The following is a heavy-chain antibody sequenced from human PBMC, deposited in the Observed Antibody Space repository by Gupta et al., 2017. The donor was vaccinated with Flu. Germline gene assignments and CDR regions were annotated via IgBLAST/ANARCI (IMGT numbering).Heavy chain of an antibody. CDR1: GFTFSNAW. CDR2: IKSKTDGGTT. J-gene: IGHJ2*01. Sequence: EVQLVESGGGLVKPGGSLRLSCAASGFTFSNAWMSWVRQAPGKGLEWVGRIKSKTDGGTTDYAAPVKGRFTISRDDSKNTLYLQMNSLKTEDTAVYYCTSDSGCYYGSGSYTPCLGFDLWGRGTLVTVSS. CDR3: TSDSGCYYGSGSYTPCLGFDL. D-gene: IGHD3-10*01. V-gene: IGHV3-15*01.